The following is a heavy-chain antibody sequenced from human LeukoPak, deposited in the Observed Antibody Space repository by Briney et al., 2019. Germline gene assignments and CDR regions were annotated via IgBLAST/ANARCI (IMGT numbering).Heavy chain of an antibody. Sequence: ASVKVSCKASGYTFTSYGISWVRQAPGQGLEWMGWISGYSGNTNHAQKLQGRVTMTTDTSTSTAYMELRSLRSDDTVVYYCARDVLDLKQGYYLLSYMGGWGKGTTVTVSS. V-gene: IGHV1-18*01. J-gene: IGHJ6*03. CDR1: GYTFTSYG. CDR2: ISGYSGNT. D-gene: IGHD3-22*01. CDR3: ARDVLDLKQGYYLLSYMGG.